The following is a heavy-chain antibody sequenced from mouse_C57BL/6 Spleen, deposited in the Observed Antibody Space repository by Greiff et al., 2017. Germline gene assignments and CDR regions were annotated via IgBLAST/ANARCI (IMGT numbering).Heavy chain of an antibody. V-gene: IGHV1-82*01. J-gene: IGHJ1*03. D-gene: IGHD1-1*01. CDR1: GYAFSSSW. CDR3: ARKDYYYGRSYWWYFDV. Sequence: QVQLQQSGPELVKPGASVKISCKASGYAFSSSWMNWVKQRPGQGLEWIGRIYPGDGDTNYNGKFKGKATLTADKSSSTAYMQLSSLTSEDSAVYYCARKDYYYGRSYWWYFDVWGTGTTVTVSS. CDR2: IYPGDGDT.